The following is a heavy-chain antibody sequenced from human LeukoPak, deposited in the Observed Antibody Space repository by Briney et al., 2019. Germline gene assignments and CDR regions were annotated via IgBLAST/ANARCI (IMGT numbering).Heavy chain of an antibody. D-gene: IGHD3-22*01. CDR2: ITGSAIST. Sequence: GGSLRLSCAASGFTFSNYAMSWVRQAPGKGLEWVSGITGSAISTYYADSVRGRFTISRDNSKNTLYLQMKSLRVEDTAIYYCAKGDDYYYDNPWFDPWGQGTLVTVSS. V-gene: IGHV3-23*01. CDR3: AKGDDYYYDNPWFDP. J-gene: IGHJ5*02. CDR1: GFTFSNYA.